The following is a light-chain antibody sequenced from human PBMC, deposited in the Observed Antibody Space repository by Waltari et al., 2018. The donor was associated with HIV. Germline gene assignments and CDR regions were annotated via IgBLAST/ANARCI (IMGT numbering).Light chain of an antibody. CDR1: SGHSYYA. CDR3: QTWGTGIHVV. Sequence: QLVLTQSPSASASLGASVRLTCTLSSGHSYYAIAWPQQQPGKGTRYLIKLNNDGSHTKGDGIPDRFSGSSSGAERYLTISSLQSEDEADYYCQTWGTGIHVVFGGGTKLSVL. V-gene: IGLV4-69*01. CDR2: LNNDGSH. J-gene: IGLJ2*01.